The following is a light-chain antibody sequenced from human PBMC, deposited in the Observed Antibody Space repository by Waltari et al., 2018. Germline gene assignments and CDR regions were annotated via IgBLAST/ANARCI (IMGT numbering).Light chain of an antibody. V-gene: IGKV3-11*01. CDR1: QSVGNY. CDR3: QQRSNWTPHT. J-gene: IGKJ2*01. Sequence: DIVLPQSPATLSLSPGDTATLSCRASQSVGNYLAWYQQKPGQPPRLLIYDASNRATGVPARFRGSGSGTDFTLTISSLEAEDFAVYYCQQRSNWTPHTFGQGARLEIK. CDR2: DAS.